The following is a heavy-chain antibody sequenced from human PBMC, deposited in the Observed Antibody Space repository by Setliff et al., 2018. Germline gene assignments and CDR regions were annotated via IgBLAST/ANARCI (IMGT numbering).Heavy chain of an antibody. V-gene: IGHV4-34*01. CDR2: INHSGST. D-gene: IGHD3-10*01. CDR1: GGSFSGYY. CDR3: ARALLWFGEGMDV. J-gene: IGHJ6*03. Sequence: SETLSLTCAVYGGSFSGYYWSWIRQPPGKGLEWIGEINHSGSTNDNPSLKSRVTMSVDTSKNQFSLKLSSVTAADTAMYYCARALLWFGEGMDVWGKGTTVTVSS.